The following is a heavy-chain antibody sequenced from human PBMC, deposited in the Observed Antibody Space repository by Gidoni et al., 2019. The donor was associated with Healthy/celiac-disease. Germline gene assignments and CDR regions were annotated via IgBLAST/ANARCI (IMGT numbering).Heavy chain of an antibody. D-gene: IGHD4-17*01. CDR3: ARHNYGGNPLDRSGAFDI. J-gene: IGHJ3*02. CDR2: IDWDDDK. V-gene: IGHV2-70*04. Sequence: QVTLKESGPALVKPTQTLTLTCTFSWFSPSTSGMRVSWIRQPPGKALEWLARIDWDDDKFYSTSLTTMLTISKDTSKNQVVLTMTNMDPVDTATYYCARHNYGGNPLDRSGAFDIWGQGTMVTVSS. CDR1: WFSPSTSGMR.